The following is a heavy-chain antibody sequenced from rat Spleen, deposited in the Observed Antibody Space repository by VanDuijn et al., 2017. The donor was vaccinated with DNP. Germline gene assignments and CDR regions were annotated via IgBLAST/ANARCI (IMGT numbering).Heavy chain of an antibody. J-gene: IGHJ2*01. V-gene: IGHV5-22*01. Sequence: EVQLVESGGGLVQPGRSLKLSCAASGFTFSACYMAWFRQAPTKGLEWVASISYDGGSTYYRDSVKGRFTISRDNAKSTLYLQMNSLRSEDMATYYCVRPDYYFGSYPHYWGQGVMVTVSS. D-gene: IGHD1-12*02. CDR1: GFTFSACY. CDR2: ISYDGGST. CDR3: VRPDYYFGSYPHY.